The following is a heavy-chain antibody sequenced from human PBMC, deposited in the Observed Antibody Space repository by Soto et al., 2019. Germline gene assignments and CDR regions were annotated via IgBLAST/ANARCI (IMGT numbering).Heavy chain of an antibody. CDR1: GYSISSGYY. CDR2: IYHSGST. J-gene: IGHJ3*02. D-gene: IGHD3-22*01. CDR3: ARGAGGSGYYSEHKAFDI. V-gene: IGHV4-38-2*01. Sequence: SETLSLTCAVSGYSISSGYYWGWIRQPPGKGLEWIGSIYHSGSTYYNPSLKSRVTISVDTSKNQFSLKLSSVTAADTAVYYCARGAGGSGYYSEHKAFDIWGQGTMVTVSS.